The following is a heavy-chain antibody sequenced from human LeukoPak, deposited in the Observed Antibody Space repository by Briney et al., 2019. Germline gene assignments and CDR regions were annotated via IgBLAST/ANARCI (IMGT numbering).Heavy chain of an antibody. V-gene: IGHV1-3*01. CDR1: GYTFTSYA. CDR3: AMHPGYSYGTLDY. CDR2: INAGNGNT. D-gene: IGHD5-18*01. Sequence: ASVKVSCKASGYTFTSYAMHWVRQAPGQRLEWMGWINAGNGNTKYSQKFQGRVTITADESTSTAYMELSSLRSEDTAVYYCAMHPGYSYGTLDYWGQETLVTVSS. J-gene: IGHJ4*02.